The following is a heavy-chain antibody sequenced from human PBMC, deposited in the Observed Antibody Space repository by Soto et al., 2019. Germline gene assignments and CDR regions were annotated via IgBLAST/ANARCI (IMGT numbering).Heavy chain of an antibody. CDR3: AHSKRITMIVVASGRFDY. CDR1: GGSISSYY. J-gene: IGHJ4*02. CDR2: IYYSGST. D-gene: IGHD3-22*01. Sequence: PSETLSLTCTVSGGSISSYYWSWIRQPPGKGLEWIGYIYYSGSTNYNPSLKSRVTISVDTSKNQFSLKLSSVTAADTAVYYCAHSKRITMIVVASGRFDYWGQGTLVTVSS. V-gene: IGHV4-59*06.